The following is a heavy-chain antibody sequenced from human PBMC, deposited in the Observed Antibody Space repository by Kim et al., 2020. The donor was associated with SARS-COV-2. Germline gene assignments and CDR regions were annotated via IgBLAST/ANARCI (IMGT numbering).Heavy chain of an antibody. V-gene: IGHV3-7*05. CDR2: MNQDGSGK. CDR1: GLTFSNYW. CDR3: TRGHTY. J-gene: IGHJ4*02. Sequence: GGSLRLSCVASGLTFSNYWMNWVRQAPGKGLEWVANMNQDGSGKRYVDSVKGRFTVSRDNAKNSLYLQMNTLGAEDTALYYCTRGHTYGGPGIRVTVSA.